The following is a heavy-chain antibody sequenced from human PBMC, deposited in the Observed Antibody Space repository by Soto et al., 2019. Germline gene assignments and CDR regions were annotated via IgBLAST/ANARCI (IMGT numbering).Heavy chain of an antibody. Sequence: EVQLLESGGGLRQPGGSLRLSCVGSGYNFNKYAVSWVRQAPGKGLEWVSAINIGGDTTFYTDSVKGRFTISRDNSKNMLDLEMNSRTAEDTAVYYCARRAYYLDCTGSHAFYIWCQSTRVTVSS. CDR3: ARRAYYLDCTGSHAFYI. D-gene: IGHD2-8*02. CDR1: GYNFNKYA. CDR2: INIGGDTT. V-gene: IGHV3-23*01. J-gene: IGHJ3*02.